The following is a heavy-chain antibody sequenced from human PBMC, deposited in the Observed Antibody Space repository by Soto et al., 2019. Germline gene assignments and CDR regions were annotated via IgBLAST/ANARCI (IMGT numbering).Heavy chain of an antibody. V-gene: IGHV3-23*01. Sequence: EVQLLDSGGGLVQPGGSLRLSCAASGFTFSNYAMSWVRQASGKGLDWVSTISGAGSNTYYADSVKGRFSISRDNSKNMAYLEMKNLRAEDTAVYYCAKERLARGIDYWGQGTLVTVSS. CDR2: ISGAGSNT. J-gene: IGHJ4*02. CDR3: AKERLARGIDY. D-gene: IGHD3-10*01. CDR1: GFTFSNYA.